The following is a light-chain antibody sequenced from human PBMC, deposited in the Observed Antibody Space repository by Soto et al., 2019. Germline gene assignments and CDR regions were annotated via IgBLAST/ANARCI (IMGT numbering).Light chain of an antibody. J-gene: IGLJ3*02. CDR3: CSYVGSPNWV. CDR1: SSDVGSCNC. Sequence: QSALTQPASVSGSPGQSITISCTGTSSDVGSCNCVSWYQQHPGKAPTLMIYEVNKRPSWVYNRYSGSKSGNTASLTISGLQAEDEADYYCCSYVGSPNWVFGGGTKLTVL. CDR2: EVN. V-gene: IGLV2-23*02.